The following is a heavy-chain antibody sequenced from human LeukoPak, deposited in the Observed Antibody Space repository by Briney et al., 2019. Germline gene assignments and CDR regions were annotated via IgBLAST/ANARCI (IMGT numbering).Heavy chain of an antibody. Sequence: ASVTVSCKASGGTFSSYAISWVRQAPGQGLEWMGGIIPIFGTANYAQKFQGRVTITTDESTSTAYMELSSLRSEDTAVYYCARGREYYYDSSGYYSNWFDPWGQETLVTVSS. CDR1: GGTFSSYA. D-gene: IGHD3-22*01. CDR2: IIPIFGTA. CDR3: ARGREYYYDSSGYYSNWFDP. J-gene: IGHJ5*02. V-gene: IGHV1-69*05.